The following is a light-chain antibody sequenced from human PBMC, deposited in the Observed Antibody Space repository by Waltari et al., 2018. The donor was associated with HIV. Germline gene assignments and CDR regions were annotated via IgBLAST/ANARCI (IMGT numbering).Light chain of an antibody. CDR2: EVS. V-gene: IGLV2-14*01. CDR1: SSDIGGYKY. J-gene: IGLJ3*02. CDR3: SSFTGTTALV. Sequence: QSALTQPASVSGSPGQSITISCTGTSSDIGGYKYVSWFQQHPDKAPKLIIYEVSNRPSEISNRFSGSKSGNPASLTISELQAEDEADYYCSSFTGTTALVFGGGTKLTVL.